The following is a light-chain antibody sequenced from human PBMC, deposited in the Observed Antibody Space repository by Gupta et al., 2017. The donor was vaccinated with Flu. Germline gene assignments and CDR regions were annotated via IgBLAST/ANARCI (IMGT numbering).Light chain of an antibody. CDR3: QQYNDWRT. Sequence: EIVMTQSPAILSVSPGERATLSCRASQSVSSNFAWYQKKPGQAPRLLIYGVSTRATGIPARFSGSGSGTEFTLTISSLQSEDSAVYVCQQYNDWRTFGQGTKVEIK. V-gene: IGKV3-15*01. CDR2: GVS. CDR1: QSVSSN. J-gene: IGKJ1*01.